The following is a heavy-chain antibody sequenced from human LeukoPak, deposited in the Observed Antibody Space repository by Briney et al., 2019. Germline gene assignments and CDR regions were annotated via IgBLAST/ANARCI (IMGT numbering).Heavy chain of an antibody. J-gene: IGHJ4*02. V-gene: IGHV4-59*01. Sequence: PSETLSLTCTVSGGSISSYYWSWFRQPPGKGLEWIGYIYYSESTNYNPSLKSRVTISVDTSKNQFYLKLSSVTAADTAVYYCARWGRYYYDSSGYPAFDYWGQGTLVTVSS. CDR2: IYYSEST. CDR1: GGSISSYY. CDR3: ARWGRYYYDSSGYPAFDY. D-gene: IGHD3-22*01.